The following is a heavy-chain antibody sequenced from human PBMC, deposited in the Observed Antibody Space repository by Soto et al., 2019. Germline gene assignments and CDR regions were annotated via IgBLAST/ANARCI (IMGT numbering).Heavy chain of an antibody. CDR2: ISWNSGSI. J-gene: IGHJ4*02. V-gene: IGHV3-9*01. CDR3: AKDRYSSLGGLDY. CDR1: GFTFDDYA. Sequence: EVQLVESGGGLVQPGRSLRLSCAASGFTFDDYAMHWVRQAPGKGLEWVSGISWNSGSIDYADSVKGRFTISRDNAKNSLYLQMNSLRAEDTALYYCAKDRYSSLGGLDYWGQGTLVTVSS. D-gene: IGHD6-13*01.